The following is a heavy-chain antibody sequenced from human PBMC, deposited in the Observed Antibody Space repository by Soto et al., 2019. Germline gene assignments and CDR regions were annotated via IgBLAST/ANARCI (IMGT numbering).Heavy chain of an antibody. J-gene: IGHJ3*02. CDR3: ARRDLTGHGRDAFDI. V-gene: IGHV4-39*01. Sequence: SETLSLTCTVSGGSISSSSYYWGWIRQPPGKGLEWIGSIYYSGSTYYNPSLKSRVTISVDTSKNQFSLKLSSVTAADTAVYYCARRDLTGHGRDAFDIWGQGTMITVSS. CDR2: IYYSGST. D-gene: IGHD3-9*01. CDR1: GGSISSSSYY.